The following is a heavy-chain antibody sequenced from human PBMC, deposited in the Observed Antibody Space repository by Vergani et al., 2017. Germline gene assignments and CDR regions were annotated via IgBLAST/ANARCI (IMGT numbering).Heavy chain of an antibody. D-gene: IGHD6-13*01. CDR1: GGTFSSYA. J-gene: IGHJ6*02. V-gene: IGHV1-69*04. CDR2: IIPILDIA. Sequence: QVQLVQSGAEVKKPGSSVKVSCKASGGTFSSYAISWVRQAPGQGLEWMGRIIPILDIANFAQKFQGRVTITADKSTSTAYMGLDSLRSEDTAVYYCARVMAAAGTDYYYYGMDVWGQGTTVTVSS. CDR3: ARVMAAAGTDYYYYGMDV.